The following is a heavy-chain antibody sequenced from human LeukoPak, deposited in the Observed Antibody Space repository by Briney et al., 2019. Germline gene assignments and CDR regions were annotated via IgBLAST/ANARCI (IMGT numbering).Heavy chain of an antibody. CDR3: ARGSTYYYDSSGYSAFDI. CDR1: GGTFSSYA. V-gene: IGHV1-69*05. CDR2: IIPIFGTA. Sequence: SVKVSCKASGGTFSSYAISWVRQAPGQGLEWMGRIIPIFGTANYAQKFQGRVTITTDESTSTAYMELSSLGSEDTAVYYCARGSTYYYDSSGYSAFDIWGQGTMVTVSS. D-gene: IGHD3-22*01. J-gene: IGHJ3*02.